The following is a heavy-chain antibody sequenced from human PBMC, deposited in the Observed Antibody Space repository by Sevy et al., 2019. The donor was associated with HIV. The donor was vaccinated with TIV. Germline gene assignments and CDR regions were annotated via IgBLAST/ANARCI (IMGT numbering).Heavy chain of an antibody. D-gene: IGHD2-8*02. CDR2: IRNDGSHE. CDR3: ARDRKVLLVVYAIPFDAFDI. CDR1: GFTFSNHA. J-gene: IGHJ3*02. V-gene: IGHV3-30*02. Sequence: GGSLRLSCTASGFTFSNHAMHWVRQGPGKGPEWVAFIRNDGSHEYNADSVKGRFTISRDNSKNTLYLQMNSLRPEDTVVYYCARDRKVLLVVYAIPFDAFDIWGQGTMVTVSS.